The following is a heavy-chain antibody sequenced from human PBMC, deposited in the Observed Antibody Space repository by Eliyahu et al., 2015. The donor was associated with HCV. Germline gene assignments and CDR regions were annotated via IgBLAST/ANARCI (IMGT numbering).Heavy chain of an antibody. J-gene: IGHJ5*02. Sequence: EVQLVESGGGLVQPGGSLXLSCAXSGFXLRGSAXXWVRQGSGKGLEWLGRIRSGAQIHVTAYSESVKGRFTISKDTSKNTAYLQMNSLKTEDTAVYYCTRHIEAAQGWFDPWGQGTLVTVSS. V-gene: IGHV3-73*02. CDR3: TRHIEAAQGWFDP. D-gene: IGHD6-25*01. CDR1: GFXLRGSA. CDR2: IRSGAQIHVT.